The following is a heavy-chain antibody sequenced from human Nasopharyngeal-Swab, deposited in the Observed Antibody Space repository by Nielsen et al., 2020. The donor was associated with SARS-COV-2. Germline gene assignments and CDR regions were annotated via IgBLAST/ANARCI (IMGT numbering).Heavy chain of an antibody. CDR3: ARDGLDYDFWSAYFMDV. Sequence: GGSLRLSCAASGFTFSSYNMNWVRQAPGKGLEGVSSISSSSTYIYYADSVKGRFTISRDSAKNSLYLQMNSLRAEDTAVYYCARDGLDYDFWSAYFMDVWGQGTTVTVSS. D-gene: IGHD3-3*01. CDR2: ISSSSTYI. V-gene: IGHV3-21*01. J-gene: IGHJ6*02. CDR1: GFTFSSYN.